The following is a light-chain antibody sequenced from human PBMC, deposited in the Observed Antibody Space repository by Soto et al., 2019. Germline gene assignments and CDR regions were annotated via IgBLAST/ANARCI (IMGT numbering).Light chain of an antibody. Sequence: QSVLPQPPSASGTPGQRVTISCSGSSSNIGSNYVYWYQQLPGTAPKLLSYSNNQRPSGVPDRFSGSKSGTSASLAISGLRSEDEADYYCAAWDDSLSGSYVFGTGTKRTVL. J-gene: IGLJ1*01. CDR3: AAWDDSLSGSYV. CDR1: SSNIGSNY. CDR2: SNN. V-gene: IGLV1-47*02.